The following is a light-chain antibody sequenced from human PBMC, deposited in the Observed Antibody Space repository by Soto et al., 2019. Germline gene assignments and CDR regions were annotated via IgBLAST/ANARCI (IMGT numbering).Light chain of an antibody. Sequence: EIELTQSPVTLSVSPGERATLSCRASQSVSSDLAWLQQKPGQAPRLLIYGASTRATGIPARFSGSGSGTDVTLTISSLQSEDFAIYYCQQYNNWPLTFGGGTKVEIK. J-gene: IGKJ4*01. CDR2: GAS. CDR3: QQYNNWPLT. CDR1: QSVSSD. V-gene: IGKV3-15*01.